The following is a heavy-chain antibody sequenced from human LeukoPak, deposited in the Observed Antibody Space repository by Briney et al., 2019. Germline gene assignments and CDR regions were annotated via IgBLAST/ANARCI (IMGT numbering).Heavy chain of an antibody. J-gene: IGHJ3*02. CDR3: ARGGRSVLDAFDI. D-gene: IGHD3-16*01. CDR2: ISSSSSYI. Sequence: GRSLRLSCAASGFTFSSYSMNWVRQAPGKGLEWVSSISSSSSYIYYADSVKGRFTISRDNAKNSLYLQMNSLRAEDTAVYYCARGGRSVLDAFDIWGQGTMVTVSS. CDR1: GFTFSSYS. V-gene: IGHV3-21*01.